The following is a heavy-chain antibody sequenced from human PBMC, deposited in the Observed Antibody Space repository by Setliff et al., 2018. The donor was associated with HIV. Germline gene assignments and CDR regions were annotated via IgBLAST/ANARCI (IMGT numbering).Heavy chain of an antibody. J-gene: IGHJ4*01. D-gene: IGHD6-19*01. CDR2: IIPAFGTA. CDR1: GGTFSSYA. CDR3: ARDGLLVAGIRFDY. V-gene: IGHV1-69*05. Sequence: SVKVSCKTSGGTFSSYAVSWVRQAPGQGLEWMGGIIPAFGTANCAQKFQGRVTITTDESTSTAYMELSGLRSEDTAVYFCARDGLLVAGIRFDYWGQGTLVTVSS.